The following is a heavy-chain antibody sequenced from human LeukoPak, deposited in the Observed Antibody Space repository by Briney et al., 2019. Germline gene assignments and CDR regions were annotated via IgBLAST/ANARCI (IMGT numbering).Heavy chain of an antibody. J-gene: IGHJ6*02. CDR3: AREASYFDSSGYYYYYYYGLDV. Sequence: PGGSLRLSCAAFGFTLSSHWMSWVRQAPGKGLEWVANIKQDGSGKYYVDSVKGRFTISRNNAKNSLYLQMSSLRAEDTAVYYCAREASYFDSSGYYYYYYYGLDVWGQGTTVTVSS. V-gene: IGHV3-7*01. CDR2: IKQDGSGK. D-gene: IGHD3-22*01. CDR1: GFTLSSHW.